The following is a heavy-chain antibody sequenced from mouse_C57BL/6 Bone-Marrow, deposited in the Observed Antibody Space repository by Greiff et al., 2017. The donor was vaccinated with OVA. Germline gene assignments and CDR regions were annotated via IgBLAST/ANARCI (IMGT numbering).Heavy chain of an antibody. Sequence: EVKLLESGGGLVQPGGSLKLSCAASGIDFSRYWMSWVRRAPGKGLEWIGEINPDSSTINYAPSLKDKFIISRDNAKNTLYLQMSKVRSEDTALYYCARHYDYGLYFDYWGQGTTLTVSS. CDR3: ARHYDYGLYFDY. D-gene: IGHD2-4*01. CDR1: GIDFSRYW. CDR2: INPDSSTI. V-gene: IGHV4-1*01. J-gene: IGHJ2*01.